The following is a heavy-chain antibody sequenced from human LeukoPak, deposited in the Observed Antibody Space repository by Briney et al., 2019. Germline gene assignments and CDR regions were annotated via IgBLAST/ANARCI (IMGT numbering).Heavy chain of an antibody. Sequence: ATEKVPRRASVYTFTSCGIRWARQPPAQALEGRGEISAYKCNRNYAQKLEGRDTITTDTSTSTAYMELRSLRSDDTAVYYCARDLGGQWLGFYFDYWGQGTLVTVSS. CDR2: ISAYKCNR. CDR1: VYTFTSCG. J-gene: IGHJ4*02. D-gene: IGHD6-19*01. V-gene: IGHV1-18*01. CDR3: ARDLGGQWLGFYFDY.